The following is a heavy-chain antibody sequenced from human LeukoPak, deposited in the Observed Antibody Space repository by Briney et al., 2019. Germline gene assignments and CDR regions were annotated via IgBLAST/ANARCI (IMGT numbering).Heavy chain of an antibody. CDR1: GGSISIYY. CDR2: IYYSGST. D-gene: IGHD3-10*01. V-gene: IGHV4-59*01. CDR3: ARADYGSGSYFDY. J-gene: IGHJ4*02. Sequence: PSETLSLTCTVSGGSISIYYWSWIRQPPGKGLEWIGYIYYSGSTNYNPSLKSRVTISVDTSKNQFSLKLSSVTAADTAVYYCARADYGSGSYFDYWGRGTLVTVSS.